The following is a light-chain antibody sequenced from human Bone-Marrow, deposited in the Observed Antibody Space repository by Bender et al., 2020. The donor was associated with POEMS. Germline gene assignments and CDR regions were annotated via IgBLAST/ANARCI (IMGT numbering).Light chain of an antibody. V-gene: IGLV1-36*01. CDR3: SAWDDSLSGWV. CDR1: SSNIGNHG. CDR2: NDH. J-gene: IGLJ3*02. Sequence: QSVVTQPPSLSEAPRQRVTISCSGSSSNIGNHGVNWYQQLPGEAPKLLIYNDHQRPSGIPDRFSGSKSGTSASLAISGLRSEDEADYYCSAWDDSLSGWVFGGGTKLTVL.